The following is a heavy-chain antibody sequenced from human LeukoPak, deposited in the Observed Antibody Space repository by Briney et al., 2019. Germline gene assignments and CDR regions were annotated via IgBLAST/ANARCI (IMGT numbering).Heavy chain of an antibody. CDR1: GSTFRTYA. D-gene: IGHD2-2*01. CDR2: ISGSGGTT. Sequence: GGSLSPPWEALGSTFRTYALTWFGQAPGKGLDWAPVISGSGGTTYYADSVKGRFTISRDNSKNTLYLQMNSLRAEDTAVYYCARDPTYCSSTSCYEGRDYWGQGTLVTVSS. CDR3: ARDPTYCSSTSCYEGRDY. V-gene: IGHV3-23*01. J-gene: IGHJ4*02.